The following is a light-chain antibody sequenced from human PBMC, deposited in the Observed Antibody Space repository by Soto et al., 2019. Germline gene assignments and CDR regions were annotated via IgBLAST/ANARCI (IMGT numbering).Light chain of an antibody. J-gene: IGLJ2*01. CDR2: GVT. CDR1: SSDITASSY. Sequence: QAVVTQPPSASGSPGQSVTISCTGTSSDITASSYVSWYQHHPGKAPKLIIYGVTKRPSGVPYRFSGSKSGSTASLTVSGLQADDEADYYCSSYTGSNHVLFGGGTKLTVL. V-gene: IGLV2-8*01. CDR3: SSYTGSNHVL.